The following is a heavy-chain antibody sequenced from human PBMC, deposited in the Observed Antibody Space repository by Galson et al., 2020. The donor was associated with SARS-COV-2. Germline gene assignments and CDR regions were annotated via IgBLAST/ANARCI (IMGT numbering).Heavy chain of an antibody. CDR3: ARLLRSNMYATPKLFDY. J-gene: IGHJ4*02. V-gene: IGHV4-61*02. D-gene: IGHD2-8*01. CDR2: VYASGSATYN. CDR1: GASISTGYYY. Sequence: SETLSLTCTVSGASISTGYYYWSWIRQPAGKGLEWIGRVYASGSATYNPSSGSTSHNPSLKGRVTISVDTSKNQFSLKVNSVTAADTAMYYCARLLRSNMYATPKLFDYWGQGSLVTVSS.